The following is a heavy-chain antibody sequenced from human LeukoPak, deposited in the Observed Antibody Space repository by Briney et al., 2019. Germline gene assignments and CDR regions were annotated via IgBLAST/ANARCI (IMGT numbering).Heavy chain of an antibody. CDR2: ISGSGGST. V-gene: IGHV3-23*01. CDR3: AKHTSGATNAFDI. D-gene: IGHD5-12*01. CDR1: GFTFSSYA. J-gene: IGHJ3*02. Sequence: AGGSLRLSCAASGFTFSSYAMSWIRQAPGKGLEWFSAISGSGGSTYYADSVKGRFTISRDNSKNTLYLQMNSLRAEDTAVYYCAKHTSGATNAFDIWGQGTMVTVSS.